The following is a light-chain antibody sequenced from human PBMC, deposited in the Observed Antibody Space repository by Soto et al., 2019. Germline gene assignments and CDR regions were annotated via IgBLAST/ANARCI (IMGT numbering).Light chain of an antibody. Sequence: QLVLTQPPSASGTPGQRVTISCSGSTSNIGSDTVNWYQQLPGTVPKLLIYRNTQRPSGVPDRFSGSKSGASASLAISGLQSEDEADYYCASWDDSLDVVVFGGGTKLTVL. CDR3: ASWDDSLDVVV. V-gene: IGLV1-44*01. J-gene: IGLJ2*01. CDR1: TSNIGSDT. CDR2: RNT.